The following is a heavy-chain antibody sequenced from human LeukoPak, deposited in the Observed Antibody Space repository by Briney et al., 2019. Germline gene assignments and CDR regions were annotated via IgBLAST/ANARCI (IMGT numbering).Heavy chain of an antibody. CDR2: IYYSGST. CDR1: GGSFSSYS. V-gene: IGHV4-59*01. CDR3: ARAQKAWWFDP. Sequence: SETLSLTCTVSGGSFSSYSWSWIRQPPGKGLEWIGYIYYSGSTNYNPSLKSRVTISVDTSKNQFSLKLSSVTAADTAVYYCARAQKAWWFDPWGQGTLVTAS. J-gene: IGHJ5*02.